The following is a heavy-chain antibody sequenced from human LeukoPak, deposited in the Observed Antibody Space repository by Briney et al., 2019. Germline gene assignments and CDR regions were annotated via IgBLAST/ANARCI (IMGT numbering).Heavy chain of an antibody. CDR2: IIPIFGIA. CDR1: GGTFSSYA. CDR3: ARDLPTGKLRFLEWLARFDP. V-gene: IGHV1-69*04. Sequence: ASVKVSCKGSGGTFSSYAISWVRQAPGQGLEWMGRIIPIFGIANYAQKFQGRVTITADKSTSTAYMELSSLRSEDTAVYYCARDLPTGKLRFLEWLARFDPWGQGTLVTVSS. D-gene: IGHD3-3*01. J-gene: IGHJ5*02.